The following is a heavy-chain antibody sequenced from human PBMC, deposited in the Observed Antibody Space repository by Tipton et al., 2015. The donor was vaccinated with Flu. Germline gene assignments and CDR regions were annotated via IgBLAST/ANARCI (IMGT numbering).Heavy chain of an antibody. CDR3: ARVSKNWFDP. J-gene: IGHJ5*02. CDR2: IKPDGSEQ. V-gene: IGHV3-7*04. CDR1: DFAFSGYW. Sequence: SLRLSCVASDFAFSGYWMSWVRQVPGKGLEWVANIKPDGSEQSYVDSVKGRFTIARDNAKDSVYLQMNSLRDEDTAVYYCARVSKNWFDPWGQGTLVTVSS.